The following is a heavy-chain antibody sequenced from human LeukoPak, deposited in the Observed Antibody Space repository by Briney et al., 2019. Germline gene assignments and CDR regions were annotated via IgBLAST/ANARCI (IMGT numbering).Heavy chain of an antibody. CDR3: AKDGNYYDSSGYGDY. V-gene: IGHV3-30*02. Sequence: GGSLRLSCAASGFTFSSYGMHWGRQAPGKGLEWVAFIRYDGSNKYYADSVKGRFTISRDNSKNTLYLQMNSLRAEDTAVYYCAKDGNYYDSSGYGDYWGQGTLVTVSS. J-gene: IGHJ4*02. D-gene: IGHD3-22*01. CDR2: IRYDGSNK. CDR1: GFTFSSYG.